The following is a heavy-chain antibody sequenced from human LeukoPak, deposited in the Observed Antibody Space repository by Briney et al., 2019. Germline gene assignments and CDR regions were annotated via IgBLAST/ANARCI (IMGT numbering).Heavy chain of an antibody. CDR3: ARVFAAGYFDY. Sequence: SETLSLTCAVYGGSFSGYYWSWIRQPPGKGLEWIGEINHSGSTNYNPSLKSRVTISVDTSKNQFSLKLSSVTAADTAVCYCARVFAAGYFDYWGQGTLVTVSS. CDR2: INHSGST. V-gene: IGHV4-34*01. J-gene: IGHJ4*02. CDR1: GGSFSGYY. D-gene: IGHD6-13*01.